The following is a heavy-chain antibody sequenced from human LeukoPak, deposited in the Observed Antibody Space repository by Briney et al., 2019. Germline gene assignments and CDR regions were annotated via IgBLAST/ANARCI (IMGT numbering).Heavy chain of an antibody. D-gene: IGHD3-22*01. V-gene: IGHV3-74*01. CDR1: GFTFSSYW. J-gene: IGHJ6*02. Sequence: PGGSLRLSCAVSGFTFSSYWMHWVRQAPGKGLVWVSRINSDGSSTNYADSVKGRFTISRDNAKNSLYLQMNSLRAEDTAVYYCARGPRTMIVVGYYYGMDVWGQGTTVTVSS. CDR2: INSDGSST. CDR3: ARGPRTMIVVGYYYGMDV.